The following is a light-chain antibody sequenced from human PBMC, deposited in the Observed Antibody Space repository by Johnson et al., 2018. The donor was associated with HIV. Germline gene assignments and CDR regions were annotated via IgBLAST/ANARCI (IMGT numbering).Light chain of an antibody. CDR2: ENN. CDR1: SPNIGINY. CDR3: GTWDTSLSAPYV. V-gene: IGLV1-51*01. Sequence: QSVLTQPPSVSAAPGQKVTISCSGSSPNIGINYVSWYQQLPGTAPKVLIYENNKRPSGIPDRFSGSKSGTSATLVISGLQTGDEADYYCGTWDTSLSAPYVFGTGTKVTVL. J-gene: IGLJ1*01.